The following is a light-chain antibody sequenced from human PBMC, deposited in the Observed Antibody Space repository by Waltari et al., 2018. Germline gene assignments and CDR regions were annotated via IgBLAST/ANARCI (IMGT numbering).Light chain of an antibody. CDR1: QSVGRS. CDR3: LQRSNWPPT. V-gene: IGKV3-11*01. Sequence: EVVLTQSPATLSLSPGDRATLSCMASQSVGRSLSWYQQKPGQPPRLLLYDASHRATGIPARISGSGSGTDFTLTIGSLESEDFAVYFCLQRSNWPPTFGGGTTVEIK. CDR2: DAS. J-gene: IGKJ4*01.